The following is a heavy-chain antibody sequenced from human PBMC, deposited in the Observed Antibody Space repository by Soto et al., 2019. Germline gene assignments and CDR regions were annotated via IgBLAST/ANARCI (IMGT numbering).Heavy chain of an antibody. V-gene: IGHV4-39*02. CDR3: ARELDTLGGDAFDI. CDR2: IFYSGST. J-gene: IGHJ3*02. D-gene: IGHD3-16*01. CDR1: SGSISSTIYS. Sequence: SETLSLTCTVSSGSISSTIYSWDWIRQPPGKGLEWIGSIFYSGSTYYNPSLKSRVTVSVDTSKNQFSLKLSSVTAADTAVYYCARELDTLGGDAFDIWGQGTMVTVSS.